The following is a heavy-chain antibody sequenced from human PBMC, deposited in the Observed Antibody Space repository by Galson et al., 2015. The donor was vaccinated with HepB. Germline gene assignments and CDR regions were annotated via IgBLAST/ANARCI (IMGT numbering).Heavy chain of an antibody. CDR1: GYTFTSYG. V-gene: IGHV1-18*01. J-gene: IGHJ4*02. CDR2: ISAYHGNT. D-gene: IGHD6-13*01. Sequence: SVKVSCKASGYTFTSYGISWVRQAPGQGLEWMGWISAYHGNTNYAQKLQGRVTMTTDTSTSTAYMGLRSLRSDDAAVYYCARDRGIAAAGYHAKTPREPGDYWGQGTLVTVSS. CDR3: ARDRGIAAAGYHAKTPREPGDY.